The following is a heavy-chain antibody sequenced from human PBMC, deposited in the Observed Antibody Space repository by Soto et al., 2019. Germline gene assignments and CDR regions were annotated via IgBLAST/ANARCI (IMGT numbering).Heavy chain of an antibody. V-gene: IGHV3-74*01. Sequence: EVQLVESGGGLVQPGGSLRLSCAASGFTFSIYWMHWVRQAPGKGPVWVSRIDNAGSSARYADSVKGRFTIYRDNAKNTVYLQMNSLRAEDTAVYYCTRVGGSVSGMDVWGQGTTVTVSS. CDR1: GFTFSIYW. CDR2: IDNAGSSA. D-gene: IGHD1-26*01. J-gene: IGHJ6*02. CDR3: TRVGGSVSGMDV.